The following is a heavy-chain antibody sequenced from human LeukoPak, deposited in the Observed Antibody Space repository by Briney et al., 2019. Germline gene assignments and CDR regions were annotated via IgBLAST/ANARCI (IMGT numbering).Heavy chain of an antibody. Sequence: GGSLRLSCAASGFAFSSYWMTWVRQAPGKGLEWVANIKQDGSEKYYVDSVKGRFTISRDNAKNALYLQMNSLRAEDTAVYYCARDVYGGYFDSWGQGILVTVSS. CDR1: GFAFSSYW. CDR3: ARDVYGGYFDS. V-gene: IGHV3-7*01. CDR2: IKQDGSEK. J-gene: IGHJ4*02. D-gene: IGHD4-23*01.